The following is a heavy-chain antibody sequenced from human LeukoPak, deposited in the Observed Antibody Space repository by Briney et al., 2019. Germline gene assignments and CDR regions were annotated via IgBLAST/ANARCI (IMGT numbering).Heavy chain of an antibody. CDR2: IKQDGSEK. Sequence: PGGSLRLSCAASGFTFSSYWMSWVRQAPGKGLEWVANIKQDGSEKYYVDSVKGRFTISRDNGKNSLYLQMNSQRAEDTAVYYCVRDGVPERWLHLGYWGQGTLVTVSS. D-gene: IGHD5-24*01. CDR3: VRDGVPERWLHLGY. CDR1: GFTFSSYW. J-gene: IGHJ4*02. V-gene: IGHV3-7*03.